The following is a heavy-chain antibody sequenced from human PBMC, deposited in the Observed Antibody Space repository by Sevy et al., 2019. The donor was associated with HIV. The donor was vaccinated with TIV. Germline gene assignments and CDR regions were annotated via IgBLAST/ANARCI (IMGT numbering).Heavy chain of an antibody. D-gene: IGHD3-16*02. J-gene: IGHJ6*02. CDR2: ISFMSNYI. Sequence: GGSLRLSCAASGFTFSNYNMNWVRQAPGKGLEWVSFISFMSNYIYYGDSVKGRFTISRDIAKKSVYLQMNSLRAEDTAVYYCARGLVIWDGMDVWGQGTTVTVSS. CDR1: GFTFSNYN. CDR3: ARGLVIWDGMDV. V-gene: IGHV3-21*01.